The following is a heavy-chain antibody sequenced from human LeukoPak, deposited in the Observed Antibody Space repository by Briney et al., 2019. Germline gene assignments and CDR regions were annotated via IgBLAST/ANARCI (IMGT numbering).Heavy chain of an antibody. D-gene: IGHD3-22*01. CDR1: GFAFDDYA. CDR3: AKDIWVIVDRGGGSAFDI. V-gene: IGHV3-9*01. CDR2: ISWNSGSI. Sequence: PGRSLRLSCAASGFAFDDYAMHWVRQAPGKGLEWVSGISWNSGSIGYADSVKGRFTISRDNAKNSLYLQMNSLRAEDTALYYCAKDIWVIVDRGGGSAFDIWGQGTMVTVSS. J-gene: IGHJ3*02.